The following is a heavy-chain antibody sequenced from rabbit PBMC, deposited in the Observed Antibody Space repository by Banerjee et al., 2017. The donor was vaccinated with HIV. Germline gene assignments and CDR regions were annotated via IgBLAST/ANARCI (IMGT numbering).Heavy chain of an antibody. CDR2: IYTGSGST. V-gene: IGHV1S45*01. D-gene: IGHD6-1*01. Sequence: EESGGDLVQPEGSLTLTCTASGFSFSSWIHWVRQAPGKGLEWIACIYTGSGSTYYASWAKGRFTISKTSSTTVTLQMTSLTAADTATYFCARGENIGYGHGTFYLWGPGTLVTVS. J-gene: IGHJ4*01. CDR3: ARGENIGYGHGTFYL. CDR1: GFSFSSW.